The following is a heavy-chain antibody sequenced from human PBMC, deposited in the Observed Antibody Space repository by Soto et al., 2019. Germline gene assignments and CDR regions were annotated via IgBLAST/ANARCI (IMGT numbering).Heavy chain of an antibody. CDR3: AKDSPDLRSYRHYYGMDV. D-gene: IGHD3-16*02. CDR1: GFTFSSYG. CDR2: ISYDGSNK. V-gene: IGHV3-30*18. Sequence: PGGSLRLSCAASGFTFSSYGMHWVRQAPGKGLEWVAVISYDGSNKYYADSVKGRFTISRDNSKNTLYLQMNSLRAEDTAVYYCAKDSPDLRSYRHYYGMDVWGQGTTVTV. J-gene: IGHJ6*02.